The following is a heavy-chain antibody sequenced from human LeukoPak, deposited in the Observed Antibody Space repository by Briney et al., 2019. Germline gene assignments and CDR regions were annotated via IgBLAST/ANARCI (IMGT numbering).Heavy chain of an antibody. CDR1: GYTLTSYY. CDR2: INPSGGSTT. CDR3: ARGTLRYFDF. Sequence: GASVKVSCKASGYTLTSYYMHWGRQAPGQGPEWMGVINPSGGSTTSYAQKIQGRVTMTRGTSMSTVTMELSSLRSEDTAVYYCARGTLRYFDFWGQGTLVTVSS. D-gene: IGHD3-9*01. J-gene: IGHJ4*02. V-gene: IGHV1-46*01.